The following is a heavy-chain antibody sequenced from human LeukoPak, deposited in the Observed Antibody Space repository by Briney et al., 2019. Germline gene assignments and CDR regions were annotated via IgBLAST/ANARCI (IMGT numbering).Heavy chain of an antibody. V-gene: IGHV3-7*01. CDR2: IKQDGSDK. CDR3: ARGGSRLSDY. CDR1: VFTFATYW. J-gene: IGHJ4*02. D-gene: IGHD5-12*01. Sequence: GGSLRLSCATSVFTFATYWMTWVRQAPGKGLEWVATIKQDGSDKYYVDSVKGRFTISKDNAKNSLYLQMSSLTAEDTAVYHCARGGSRLSDYWGQGTLVTVSS.